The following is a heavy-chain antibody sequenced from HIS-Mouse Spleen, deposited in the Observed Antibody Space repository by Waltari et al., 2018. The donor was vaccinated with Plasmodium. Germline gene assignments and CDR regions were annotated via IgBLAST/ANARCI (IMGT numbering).Heavy chain of an antibody. J-gene: IGHJ4*02. CDR2: INPNSGGT. CDR1: GYTFTGHY. V-gene: IGHV1-2*02. CDR3: ARAYIVGATTLGFDY. D-gene: IGHD1-26*01. Sequence: QVQLVQSGAEVTKPGASVKVSCKASGYTFTGHYMHWLRQAPGQGLEWMGWINPNSGGTNYAQKFQGRVTMTRDTSISTAYMELSRLRSDDTAVYYCARAYIVGATTLGFDYWGQGTLVTVSS.